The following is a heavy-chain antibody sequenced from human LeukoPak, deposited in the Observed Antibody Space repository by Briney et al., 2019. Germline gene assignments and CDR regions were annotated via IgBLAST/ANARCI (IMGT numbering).Heavy chain of an antibody. CDR2: INPNSGDT. CDR3: ARDRSMEVGPSTDYFDF. D-gene: IGHD1-26*01. Sequence: VASVKVSCKASGYTFTGHYMYWVRQAPGQGLECMGWINPNSGDTNYAQNFQGRVTMTRDTSITTAYMELSRLKFDDTAVYYRARDRSMEVGPSTDYFDFWGQGTLVTVSS. J-gene: IGHJ4*02. CDR1: GYTFTGHY. V-gene: IGHV1-2*02.